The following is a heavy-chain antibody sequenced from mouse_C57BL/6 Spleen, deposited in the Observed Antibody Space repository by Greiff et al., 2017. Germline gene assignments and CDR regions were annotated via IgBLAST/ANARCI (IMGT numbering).Heavy chain of an antibody. CDR2: IYPGSGST. Sequence: QVQLQQPGAELVKPGASVKMSCKASGYTFTSYWITWVKQRPGQGLEWIGDIYPGSGSTNYNEKFKSKATLTVDTSSSTAYMQLSSLTSEDAAVYYCARETVVAPMDYWGQGTSVTVSS. CDR1: GYTFTSYW. J-gene: IGHJ4*01. CDR3: ARETVVAPMDY. V-gene: IGHV1-55*01. D-gene: IGHD1-1*01.